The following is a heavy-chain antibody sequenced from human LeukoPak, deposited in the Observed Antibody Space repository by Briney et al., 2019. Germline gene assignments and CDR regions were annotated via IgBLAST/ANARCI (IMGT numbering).Heavy chain of an antibody. D-gene: IGHD1-26*01. Sequence: GGSLRLSCAVSGFTFRSYGMHWVRQAPGKGLEWVAVISNDGSNKNYADYVKGRFTISRDNSNNTLYLQMNSLRADDTAIYYCARRRIVGSTDDAFDIWGQGTMVTLSS. CDR2: ISNDGSNK. V-gene: IGHV3-30*03. CDR3: ARRRIVGSTDDAFDI. CDR1: GFTFRSYG. J-gene: IGHJ3*02.